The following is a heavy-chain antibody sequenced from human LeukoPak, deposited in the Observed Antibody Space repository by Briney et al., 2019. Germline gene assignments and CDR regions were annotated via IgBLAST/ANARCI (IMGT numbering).Heavy chain of an antibody. CDR2: IKQDGREK. J-gene: IGHJ4*02. CDR3: TRDEAAATN. CDR1: GFTFSSYW. Sequence: GGSLRLSCTGSGFTFSSYWMSWVRQAPGKGPERVANIKQDGREKHYVDSVKGRFTISRDNAKSSLYLQMNSLRAEDTGVYYCTRDEAAATNWGQGTLVTVSS. V-gene: IGHV3-7*01. D-gene: IGHD6-13*01.